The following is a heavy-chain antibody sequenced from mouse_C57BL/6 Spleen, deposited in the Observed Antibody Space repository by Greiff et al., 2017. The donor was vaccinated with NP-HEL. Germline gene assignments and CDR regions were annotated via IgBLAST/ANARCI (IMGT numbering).Heavy chain of an antibody. D-gene: IGHD1-1*01. CDR2: IYPSDSET. J-gene: IGHJ4*01. CDR1: GYTFTSYW. CDR3: ARRYDGSSYDYYAMDY. V-gene: IGHV1-61*01. Sequence: VQLQQPGAELVRPGSSVKLSCKASGYTFTSYWMDWVKQRPGQGLDWIGNIYPSDSETHYNQKFKDKATLTVDKSSSTAYMQLSSLTSEDSAVYYCARRYDGSSYDYYAMDYWGQGTSVTVSS.